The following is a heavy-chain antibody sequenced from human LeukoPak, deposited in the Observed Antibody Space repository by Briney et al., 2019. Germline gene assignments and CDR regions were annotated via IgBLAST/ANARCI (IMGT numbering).Heavy chain of an antibody. CDR3: AGAYYGDYSNWFDP. D-gene: IGHD4-17*01. CDR1: GGSISSYY. V-gene: IGHV4-59*01. CDR2: IYYSGST. Sequence: PSETLSLTCTVSGGSISSYYWSWIRQPPGKGLEWIGYIYYSGSTNYNPSLKSRVTISVDTSKNQFSLKLSSVTAADTAVYYCAGAYYGDYSNWFDPWGQGTLVTVSS. J-gene: IGHJ5*02.